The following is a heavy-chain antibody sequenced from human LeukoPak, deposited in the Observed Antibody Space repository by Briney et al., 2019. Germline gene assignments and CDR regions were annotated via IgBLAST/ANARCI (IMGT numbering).Heavy chain of an antibody. CDR3: ARVSSSGYWGHYYYYMDV. Sequence: GGSLRLSCAASGFTVSSNYMSWVRQAPGKGLEWVSVIYSGGSTYYADSVKGRFTISRDNSKNTLYLQMNSLRAEDTAVYYCARVSSSGYWGHYYYYMDVWGKGTTVTISS. V-gene: IGHV3-53*01. J-gene: IGHJ6*03. D-gene: IGHD3-22*01. CDR1: GFTVSSNY. CDR2: IYSGGST.